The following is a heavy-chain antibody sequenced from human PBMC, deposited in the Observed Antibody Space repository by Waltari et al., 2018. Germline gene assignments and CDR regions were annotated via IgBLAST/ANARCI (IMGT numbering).Heavy chain of an antibody. CDR1: GGSISSSSYY. CDR3: ARDYPVTGYYYYGMDV. CDR2: IYYSGST. Sequence: VKPSETLSLTCTVSGGSISSSSYYWGWIRQPPGKGLEWIGSIYYSGSTYYNPSLKSRVTISVDTSKNQFSLKLSSVTAADTAVYYCARDYPVTGYYYYGMDVWGQGTTVTVSS. V-gene: IGHV4-39*07. D-gene: IGHD3-10*01. J-gene: IGHJ6*02.